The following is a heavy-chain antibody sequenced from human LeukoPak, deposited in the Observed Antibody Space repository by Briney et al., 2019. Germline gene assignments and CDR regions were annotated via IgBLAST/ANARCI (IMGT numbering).Heavy chain of an antibody. J-gene: IGHJ4*02. D-gene: IGHD6-13*01. CDR2: IRYDGSNK. CDR1: GFTFSSYG. V-gene: IGHV3-30*02. Sequence: GGSLRLSCAASGFTFSSYGMHWVRQAPGKGLEWVAFIRYDGSNKYSADSVKGGFTISRDNSKNTLYLQIDSLKAEDTAVYYCAKDRGLYSSSLYFDYWGQGTLATVSS. CDR3: AKDRGLYSSSLYFDY.